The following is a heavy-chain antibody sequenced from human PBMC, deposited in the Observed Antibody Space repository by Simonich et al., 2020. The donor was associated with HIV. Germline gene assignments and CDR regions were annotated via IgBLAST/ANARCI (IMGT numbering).Heavy chain of an antibody. J-gene: IGHJ6*02. Sequence: QVQLQESGPGLVKPSETLSLTCAVSGYSISSGYYWGWIRQPPGKGLEWIGSIYSRGSTYYNPSLKSRGTISVDTSKNQFSLKLSSVTAADTAVYYCARVMQQQLDRYYYYGMDVWGQGTTVTVSS. CDR3: ARVMQQQLDRYYYYGMDV. D-gene: IGHD6-13*01. CDR2: IYSRGST. CDR1: GYSISSGYY. V-gene: IGHV4-38-2*01.